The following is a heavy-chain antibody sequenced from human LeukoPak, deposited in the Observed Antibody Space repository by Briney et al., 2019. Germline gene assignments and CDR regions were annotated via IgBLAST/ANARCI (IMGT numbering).Heavy chain of an antibody. V-gene: IGHV4-39*01. Sequence: SETLSLTCTVSGGSISSSSYYWGWIRQPPGKGLEWIGSIYYSGSTYYNPSLKSRVTISVDTSKNQFSLKLSSVTAADTAVYYCARLAGARSRDFDYWGQGTLVTVSS. CDR1: GGSISSSSYY. D-gene: IGHD7-27*01. CDR2: IYYSGST. J-gene: IGHJ4*02. CDR3: ARLAGARSRDFDY.